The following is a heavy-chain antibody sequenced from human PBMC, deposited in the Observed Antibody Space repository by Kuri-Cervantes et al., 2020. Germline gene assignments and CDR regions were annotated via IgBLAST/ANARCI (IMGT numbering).Heavy chain of an antibody. CDR2: INTNTGNP. CDR1: GYTFTSYA. CDR3: ARADSSSYYYYMDV. D-gene: IGHD6-6*01. V-gene: IGHV7-4-1*01. J-gene: IGHJ6*03. Sequence: ASVKVSCKASGYTFTSYAMNWVRQAPGQGLEWMGWINTNTGNPTYAQGFTGRFVFSLDTSVSTAYLQICSLKAEDTAVYYCARADSSSYYYYMDVWGKGTTVTDSS.